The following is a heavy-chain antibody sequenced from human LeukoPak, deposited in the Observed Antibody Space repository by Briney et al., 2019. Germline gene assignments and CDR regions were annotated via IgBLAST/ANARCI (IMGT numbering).Heavy chain of an antibody. V-gene: IGHV3-7*01. D-gene: IGHD4-17*01. CDR3: ARDSHLTTVTTGLFDY. CDR2: IKQDGSEK. Sequence: GGSLRLSCAASGFTFSSYWMSWVRQAPGKGLEWVANIKQDGSEKYYVDSVKGRFTISRDNAKNSLYLQMNSLRAEDTAVYYCARDSHLTTVTTGLFDYWGQGTLVTVSS. J-gene: IGHJ4*02. CDR1: GFTFSSYW.